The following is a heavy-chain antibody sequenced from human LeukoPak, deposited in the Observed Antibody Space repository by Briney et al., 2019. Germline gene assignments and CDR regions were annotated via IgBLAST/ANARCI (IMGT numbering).Heavy chain of an antibody. D-gene: IGHD6-13*01. Sequence: RASETLSLTCPVSGGSISSSTYYWGWIRQPPGKGLEWNGSIYYSGSTYYNPSLKSRVTISVGASKNQFSLKLSSVTAADTAVYYCARDSPLAAAGTKTQSSPYYYMDVWGKGTTVTVSS. CDR1: GGSISSSTYY. V-gene: IGHV4-39*07. CDR3: ARDSPLAAAGTKTQSSPYYYMDV. CDR2: IYYSGST. J-gene: IGHJ6*03.